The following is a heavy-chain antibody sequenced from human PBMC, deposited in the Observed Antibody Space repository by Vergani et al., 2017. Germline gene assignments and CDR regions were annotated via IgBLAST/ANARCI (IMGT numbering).Heavy chain of an antibody. CDR3: ARCGGNSPYYYYMDV. Sequence: QVQLVQSGAEVKKPGASVKVSCKASGYTFTSYYMHWVRQAPGQGLEWMGGIIPIFGTANYAQKFQGRVTITADESASTAYMELSSLRSEDTAVYYCARCGGNSPYYYYMDVWGKGTTVTVSS. J-gene: IGHJ6*03. V-gene: IGHV1-69*01. D-gene: IGHD4-23*01. CDR2: IIPIFGTA. CDR1: GYTFTSYY.